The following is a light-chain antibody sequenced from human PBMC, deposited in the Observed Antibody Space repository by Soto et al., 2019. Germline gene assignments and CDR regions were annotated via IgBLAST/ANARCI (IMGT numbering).Light chain of an antibody. CDR3: HQYNNWTQT. CDR2: GAS. J-gene: IGKJ1*01. Sequence: EIVLPQSPGTLSLSAGVWTTLSCRVSQSVNSSTLAWYQQKPGQAPRLLIYGASTRATGIPARFSGSGSGTEFTLTISSLQSEDFAVYYCHQYNNWTQTFGQGTKVDIK. CDR1: QSVNSST. V-gene: IGKV3-15*01.